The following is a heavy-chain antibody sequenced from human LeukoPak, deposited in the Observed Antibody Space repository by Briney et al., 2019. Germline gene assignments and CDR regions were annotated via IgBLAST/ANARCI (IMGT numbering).Heavy chain of an antibody. CDR3: ARSESGVQYFQHYFYIDA. J-gene: IGHJ6*03. D-gene: IGHD2-2*01. V-gene: IGHV4-59*01. CDR2: IYYRGST. Sequence: SETLSLTCTVSNGDINNYYWSWVRQPPGKGLEWIGYIYYRGSTKYNPSLKSRVTISIDTSNDQVSLRLTSVTAADTAVYYCARSESGVQYFQHYFYIDAWGKGTMVTVSS. CDR1: NGDINNYY.